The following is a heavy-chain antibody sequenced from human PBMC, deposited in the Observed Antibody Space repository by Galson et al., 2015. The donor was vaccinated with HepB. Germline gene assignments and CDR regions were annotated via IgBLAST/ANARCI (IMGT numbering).Heavy chain of an antibody. V-gene: IGHV1-69*10. D-gene: IGHD6-25*01. Sequence: SVKVSCKDSGGTFNNYVMNWVRQAPGQGLEWMGGIIPVFGIPNYAQNFQGRVTIIADKSTSTAYMEMSSLRSEDTAVYYCASGRRQDSFDYWGQGTLVTVSS. CDR3: ASGRRQDSFDY. CDR2: IIPVFGIP. CDR1: GGTFNNYV. J-gene: IGHJ4*02.